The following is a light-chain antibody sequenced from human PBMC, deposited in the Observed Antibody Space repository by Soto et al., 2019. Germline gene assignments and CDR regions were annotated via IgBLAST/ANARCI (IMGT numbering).Light chain of an antibody. CDR1: QSISSW. V-gene: IGKV1-5*01. CDR3: QQYDSYSYT. Sequence: GDRVTITCRASQSISSWLAWYQQKPGKAPKFLIYDASNLESGVPSRFSGSGSGTEFTLTISSLQPDDFATYYCQQYDSYSYTFGQGTKVDIK. CDR2: DAS. J-gene: IGKJ2*01.